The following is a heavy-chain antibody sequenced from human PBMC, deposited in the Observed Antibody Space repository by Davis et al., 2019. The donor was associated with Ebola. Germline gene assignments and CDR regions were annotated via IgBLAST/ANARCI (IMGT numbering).Heavy chain of an antibody. V-gene: IGHV3-74*01. J-gene: IGHJ6*02. D-gene: IGHD1-14*01. Sequence: GESLKISCAASGFTFSNYWMHWVRQIPGKGLEWVSLINTDESRRDYAGSVEGRFTISRDNAKNTLYLQINSLRAEDTAMYYCARDRNPYGLDVWGQGTTVTVS. CDR3: ARDRNPYGLDV. CDR2: INTDESRR. CDR1: GFTFSNYW.